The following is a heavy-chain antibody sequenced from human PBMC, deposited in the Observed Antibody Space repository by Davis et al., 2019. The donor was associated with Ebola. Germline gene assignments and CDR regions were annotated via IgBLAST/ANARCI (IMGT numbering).Heavy chain of an antibody. CDR3: ARHEVVVTAIPSWFDY. D-gene: IGHD2-21*02. CDR2: IYYSGST. V-gene: IGHV4-39*01. CDR1: GGSISSSSYY. J-gene: IGHJ4*02. Sequence: PSETLSLTCTVSGGSISSSSYYWGWIRQPPGKGLEWIGSIYYSGSTYYNPSLKSRVTISVDTSKNQFSLKLSSVTAADTAVYYCARHEVVVTAIPSWFDYWGQGTLVTVSS.